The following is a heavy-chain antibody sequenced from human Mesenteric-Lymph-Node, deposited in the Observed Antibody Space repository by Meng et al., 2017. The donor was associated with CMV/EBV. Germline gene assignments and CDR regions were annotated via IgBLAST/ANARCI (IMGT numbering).Heavy chain of an antibody. CDR2: IYSGGNT. CDR1: GFTFIIYA. Sequence: GESLKISCAASGFTFIIYAMSWVRQAPGKGLEWVSVIYSGGNTFYADSVKGRFTISRDNPKNSLYLQMDSLRADDTAVYYCARGTNWPDYWGQGTLVTVSS. CDR3: ARGTNWPDY. J-gene: IGHJ4*02. D-gene: IGHD2-2*01. V-gene: IGHV3-23*03.